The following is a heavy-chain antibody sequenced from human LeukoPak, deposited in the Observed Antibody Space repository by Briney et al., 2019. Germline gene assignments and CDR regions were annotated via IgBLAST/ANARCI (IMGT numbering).Heavy chain of an antibody. CDR2: ISGSGGST. Sequence: HPGGSLRLSCAASGFTFSSYAMHWVHQAPGKGLEWVSAISGSGGSTYYADSVKGRFTISRDNSKNTLYLQMNSLRAEDTAVYYCAKVRYYGSGSYGYYYYYGMDVWGQGTTVTVSS. D-gene: IGHD3-10*01. CDR1: GFTFSSYA. J-gene: IGHJ6*02. V-gene: IGHV3-23*01. CDR3: AKVRYYGSGSYGYYYYYGMDV.